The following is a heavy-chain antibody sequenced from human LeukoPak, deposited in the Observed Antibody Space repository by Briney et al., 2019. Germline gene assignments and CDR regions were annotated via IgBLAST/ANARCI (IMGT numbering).Heavy chain of an antibody. CDR3: ARDLHGDYPGDY. V-gene: IGHV3-21*01. D-gene: IGHD4-17*01. CDR2: ISSSSTYI. J-gene: IGHJ4*02. Sequence: PGGALRLSCAASGFTFSSYRMNWGRQAPGKGVEWGSSISSSSTYIYYADSVKVPFTISRDNATNSLYLQMNSLRDEDTAVYSCARDLHGDYPGDYWGQGTLVTVSS. CDR1: GFTFSSYR.